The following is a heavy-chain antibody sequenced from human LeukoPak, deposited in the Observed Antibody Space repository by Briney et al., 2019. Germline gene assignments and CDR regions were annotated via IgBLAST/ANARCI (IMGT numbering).Heavy chain of an antibody. CDR3: ARSQSQSGSYRYYLTY. V-gene: IGHV4-61*08. Sequence: SETLSLTCSVSGVSVGSAGYYWTWIRQPPGKGLEWIGYMYYSGNSNYSPFLKSRVTMSLDPSKNRFSPKLSSVTAADTAVYYCARSQSQSGSYRYYLTYWGQGTLVTVSS. J-gene: IGHJ4*02. CDR2: MYYSGNS. CDR1: GVSVGSAGYY. D-gene: IGHD1-26*01.